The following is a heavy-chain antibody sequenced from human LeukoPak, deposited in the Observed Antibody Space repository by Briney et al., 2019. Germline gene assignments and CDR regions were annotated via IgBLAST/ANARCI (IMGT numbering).Heavy chain of an antibody. CDR1: GFTFSSYW. CDR3: ACEGYYDSNGAFDI. Sequence: GGSLRLSCAASGFTFSSYWMSWVRQAPGKGLEWVANIKQDGSEKYYVDSVKGRFTISRDNAKNSLYLQMNSLRAEDTAVYYCACEGYYDSNGAFDIWGQGTMVTVSS. CDR2: IKQDGSEK. V-gene: IGHV3-7*01. D-gene: IGHD3-22*01. J-gene: IGHJ3*02.